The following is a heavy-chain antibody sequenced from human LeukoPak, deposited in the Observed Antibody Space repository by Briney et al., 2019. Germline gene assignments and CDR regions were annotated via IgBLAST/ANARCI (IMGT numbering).Heavy chain of an antibody. D-gene: IGHD3-9*01. CDR1: GGTFSSYA. Sequence: GSSVKVSCRASGGTFSSYAISWVRQAPGQGLEWMGGIIPIFGTANYAQKFQGRVTITADESTSTAYMELSSLRSEDTAVYYCARWRADILTGYGNYDYYGMDVWGQGTTVTVSS. J-gene: IGHJ6*02. CDR2: IIPIFGTA. CDR3: ARWRADILTGYGNYDYYGMDV. V-gene: IGHV1-69*01.